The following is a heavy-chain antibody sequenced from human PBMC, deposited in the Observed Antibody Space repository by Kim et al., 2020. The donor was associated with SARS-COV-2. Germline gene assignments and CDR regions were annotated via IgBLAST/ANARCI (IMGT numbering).Heavy chain of an antibody. CDR1: GYTFTSYA. CDR2: INAGNGNT. J-gene: IGHJ4*02. Sequence: ASVKVSCKASGYTFTSYAMHWVRQAPGQRLEWMGWINAGNGNTKYSQKFQGRVTITRDTSASTAYMELSSLRSEDTAVYYCAREVRIVVVPAASLAYWGQGTLVTVSS. D-gene: IGHD2-2*01. CDR3: AREVRIVVVPAASLAY. V-gene: IGHV1-3*01.